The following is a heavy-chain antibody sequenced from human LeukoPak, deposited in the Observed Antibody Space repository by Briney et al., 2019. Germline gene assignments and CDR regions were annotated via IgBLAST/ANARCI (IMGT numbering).Heavy chain of an antibody. Sequence: SETLSLTCTVSGGSISSYYWSWIRQPPGKGLEWIGYIYYSGSTNYNPSLKSRVTISVDTSKNQFSLKLSSVTAADTAVYYCASTYCSGGSFYYGYWGQGTLVTVSS. CDR3: ASTYCSGGSFYYGY. D-gene: IGHD2-15*01. V-gene: IGHV4-59*08. CDR2: IYYSGST. CDR1: GGSISSYY. J-gene: IGHJ4*02.